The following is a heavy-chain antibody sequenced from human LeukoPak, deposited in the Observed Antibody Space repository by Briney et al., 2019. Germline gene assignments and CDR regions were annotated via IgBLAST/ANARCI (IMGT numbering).Heavy chain of an antibody. CDR3: ASGGGWWFALDY. CDR1: GFTFSSYE. CDR2: ISTGGSTI. V-gene: IGHV3-48*03. D-gene: IGHD6-19*01. Sequence: GGSLRLSCAASGFTFSSYEMNWVRQAPGKGLEWASYISTGGSTIYYADSVKGRFTISRDNSKNTLYLQMNSLRAEDTAVYYCASGGGWWFALDYWGQGTLVTVSS. J-gene: IGHJ4*02.